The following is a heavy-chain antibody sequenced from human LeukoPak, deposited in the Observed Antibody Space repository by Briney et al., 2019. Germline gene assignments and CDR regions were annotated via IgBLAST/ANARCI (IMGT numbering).Heavy chain of an antibody. CDR2: ISYDGSNK. Sequence: PGRSLRLSCAASGFTFSSYGMHWVRQAPGKGLEWVAVISYDGSNKYYADSVKGRFTISRDNSKNTLYLQMNSLRAEGTAVYYCAKDREDSSWFDYWGQGTLVTVSS. V-gene: IGHV3-30*18. CDR1: GFTFSSYG. D-gene: IGHD6-13*01. CDR3: AKDREDSSWFDY. J-gene: IGHJ4*02.